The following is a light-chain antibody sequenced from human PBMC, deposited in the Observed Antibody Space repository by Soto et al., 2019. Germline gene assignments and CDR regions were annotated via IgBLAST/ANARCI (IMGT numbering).Light chain of an antibody. Sequence: EVVLTQSPATLSLSPGEAATLSCRASESVASPNLAWYQQKPGQAPRLLFYSASRRATGVPDRFSGSGSGTDFTLTISRLEPEDFAVYYCQQYGSSSYTFGQGTKVDIK. J-gene: IGKJ2*01. CDR1: ESVASPN. CDR3: QQYGSSSYT. V-gene: IGKV3-20*01. CDR2: SAS.